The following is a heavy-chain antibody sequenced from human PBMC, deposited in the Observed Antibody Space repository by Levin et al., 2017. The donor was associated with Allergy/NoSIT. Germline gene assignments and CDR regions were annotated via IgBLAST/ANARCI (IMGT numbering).Heavy chain of an antibody. V-gene: IGHV4-59*01. CDR3: ARDLITEAVPAAMHWFDP. Sequence: SETLSLTCTVSGGSISSYYWSWIRQPPGKGLEWIGYIYYSGSTNYNPSLKSRVTISVDTSKNQFSLKLSSVTAADTAVYYCARDLITEAVPAAMHWFDPWGQGTLVTVSS. CDR1: GGSISSYY. D-gene: IGHD2-2*01. CDR2: IYYSGST. J-gene: IGHJ5*02.